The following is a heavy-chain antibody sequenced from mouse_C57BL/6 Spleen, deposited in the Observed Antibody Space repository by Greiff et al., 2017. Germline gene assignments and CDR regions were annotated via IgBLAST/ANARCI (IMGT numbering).Heavy chain of an antibody. CDR2: IRSGGDYI. D-gene: IGHD2-1*01. Sequence: EVQRVESGEGLVKPGGSLKLSCAASGFTFSSYAMSWVRQTPEKRLEWVAYIRSGGDYIYYAETVKGRFTISRDNARNTLYLQMSRLKSEDTDMYYCTRERERGYGNPAWFAYWGKGTLVTVSA. CDR1: GFTFSSYA. V-gene: IGHV5-9-1*02. J-gene: IGHJ3*01. CDR3: TRERERGYGNPAWFAY.